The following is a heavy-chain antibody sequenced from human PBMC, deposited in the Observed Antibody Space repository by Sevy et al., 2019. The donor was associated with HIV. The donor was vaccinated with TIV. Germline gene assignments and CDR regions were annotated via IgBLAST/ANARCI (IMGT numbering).Heavy chain of an antibody. D-gene: IGHD1-26*01. V-gene: IGHV3-21*06. CDR3: ARGPPDGSYDYFDY. CDR1: AFTFSSYN. J-gene: IGHJ4*02. CDR2: ISESSNYI. Sequence: GGSLRLSCAASAFTFSSYNMNWDRQAPGKGLEWVSCISESSNYIYYAQSLKGRFIISRDNAKNTLYLQMNSLRADDTAVYYCARGPPDGSYDYFDYWGQGTLVTVSS.